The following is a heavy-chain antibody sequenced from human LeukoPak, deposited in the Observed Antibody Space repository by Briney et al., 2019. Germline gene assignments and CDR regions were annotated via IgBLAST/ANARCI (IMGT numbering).Heavy chain of an antibody. CDR3: ARAYYYDSSGYSDY. V-gene: IGHV1-69*04. J-gene: IGHJ4*02. Sequence: GASVKVSCKASGGTFSSYAISWVRQAPGQGLEWMGRIIPILGIANYAQKFQGRVTITADKSTSTAYMELSSLRSEDTAVYYCARAYYYDSSGYSDYWGQGTLVTVSS. CDR1: GGTFSSYA. CDR2: IIPILGIA. D-gene: IGHD3-22*01.